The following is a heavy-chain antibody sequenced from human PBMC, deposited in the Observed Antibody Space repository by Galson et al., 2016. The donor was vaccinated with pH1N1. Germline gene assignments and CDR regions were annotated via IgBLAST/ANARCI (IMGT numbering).Heavy chain of an antibody. D-gene: IGHD3-10*01. CDR1: GFTFDDYA. Sequence: SLRLSCAASGFTFDDYAMHWVRQAPRKGLEWVSRISWNSGSIGYADSVKGRFTISRDNAKNSLYLQMNSLRAEDTALYYCAKDRDYYGSGPLDYWGQGTLVTVSS. CDR2: ISWNSGSI. CDR3: AKDRDYYGSGPLDY. V-gene: IGHV3-9*01. J-gene: IGHJ4*02.